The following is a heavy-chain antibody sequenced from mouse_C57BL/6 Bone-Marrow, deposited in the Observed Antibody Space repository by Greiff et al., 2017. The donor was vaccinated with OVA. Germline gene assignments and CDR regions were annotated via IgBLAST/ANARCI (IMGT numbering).Heavy chain of an antibody. CDR1: GYTFTSYW. J-gene: IGHJ1*03. Sequence: QVHVKQPGAELVKPGASVKMSCKASGYTFTSYWITWVQQRPGQGLEWIGDIYPGTGSTNYNEKFTSKATLTVDNSSSTAYMQLSSLTCESSAVYYGAWRYSGRSGYFDFCGRGTTVTVSS. CDR2: IYPGTGST. V-gene: IGHV1-55*01. D-gene: IGHD1-1*01. CDR3: AWRYSGRSGYFDF.